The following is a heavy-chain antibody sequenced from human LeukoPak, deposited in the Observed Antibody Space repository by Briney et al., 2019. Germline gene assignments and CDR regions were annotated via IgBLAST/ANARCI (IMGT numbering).Heavy chain of an antibody. CDR1: GGSIRSTNW. CDR2: ISLSGQT. D-gene: IGHD1-26*01. V-gene: IGHV4/OR15-8*02. Sequence: PSETLSLTCGVSGGSIRSTNWWSWVRQPPGQGLEWIGEISLSGQTNFNPSLNGQVTTSLDESRNQLSLTLTSVTAADTAIYYCSRESGAFCPFGYWGQGTLLIVPP. CDR3: SRESGAFCPFGY. J-gene: IGHJ4*02.